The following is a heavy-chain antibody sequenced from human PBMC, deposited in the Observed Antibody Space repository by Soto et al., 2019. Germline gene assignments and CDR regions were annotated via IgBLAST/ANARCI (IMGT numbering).Heavy chain of an antibody. Sequence: QVQLQESGPGLVKPSQTLSLTCTVSGGSISSGGYYWSWIRQHPGKGLEWIGYIYYSGSTYYNPSLKSRVTISVDTSKNQYTLKLSSVTAADTAVYYCARDVSSSWFSSFFDYWGQGTLVTVSS. J-gene: IGHJ4*02. CDR3: ARDVSSSWFSSFFDY. CDR2: IYYSGST. D-gene: IGHD6-13*01. CDR1: GGSISSGGYY. V-gene: IGHV4-31*03.